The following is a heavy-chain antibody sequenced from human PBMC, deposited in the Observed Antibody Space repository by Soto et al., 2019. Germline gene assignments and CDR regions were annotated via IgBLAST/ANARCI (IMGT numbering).Heavy chain of an antibody. CDR2: IYHSGST. J-gene: IGHJ5*02. Sequence: SETLSLTCTVSGDSINSVDHYWSWIRQPPGKGLEWMGYIYHSGSTHCNPSLNSRLTISIDTSTNRFSLNLTSVTAADTAVYFCARLRWETENNWFDPWGQGALVTVSS. V-gene: IGHV4-30-4*01. CDR1: GDSINSVDHY. D-gene: IGHD1-26*01. CDR3: ARLRWETENNWFDP.